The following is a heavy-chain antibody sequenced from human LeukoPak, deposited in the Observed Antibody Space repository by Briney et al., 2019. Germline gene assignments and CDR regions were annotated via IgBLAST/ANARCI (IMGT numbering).Heavy chain of an antibody. CDR1: GFTVSSNY. J-gene: IGHJ4*02. CDR2: IYTGGST. Sequence: GGSLRLSCAASGFTVSSNYMSWVRQAPGKGLEWVSAIYTGGSTYYAGSVKGRFTISRDNSKNMLYLQMNSLRAEDTAVYYCTRNLYYYDSSGYYYYWGQGTLVTVSS. CDR3: TRNLYYYDSSGYYYY. D-gene: IGHD3-22*01. V-gene: IGHV3-66*01.